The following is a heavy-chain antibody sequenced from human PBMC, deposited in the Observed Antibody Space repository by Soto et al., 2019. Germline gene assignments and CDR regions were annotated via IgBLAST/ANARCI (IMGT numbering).Heavy chain of an antibody. CDR1: GGTFSNYA. CDR2: IIPIFNTA. J-gene: IGHJ6*02. Sequence: ASVKVSCKASGGTFSNYAISWVRQAPGQGLEWMGGIIPIFNTANYAQKFQGRVTITADKSTSTAYMELSSLRSEDTAGYYCARGLVVPAGIRYYEYGMDVWGQGTTGTVSS. D-gene: IGHD2-2*01. V-gene: IGHV1-69*06. CDR3: ARGLVVPAGIRYYEYGMDV.